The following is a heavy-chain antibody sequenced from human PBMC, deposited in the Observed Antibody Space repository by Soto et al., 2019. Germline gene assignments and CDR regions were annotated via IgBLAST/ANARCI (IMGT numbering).Heavy chain of an antibody. CDR2: IIPIFGTA. CDR1: GGTFSSYA. D-gene: IGHD6-19*01. J-gene: IGHJ4*02. V-gene: IGHV1-69*13. CDR3: ARAGYSSGWYPPPFFDY. Sequence: SVKVACKASGGTFSSYAISWVRQAHGQGLEWTGGIIPIFGTANYAQKFQGRVTITADESTSTAYMELSSLRSEDTAVYYCARAGYSSGWYPPPFFDYWGQGTLVTVSS.